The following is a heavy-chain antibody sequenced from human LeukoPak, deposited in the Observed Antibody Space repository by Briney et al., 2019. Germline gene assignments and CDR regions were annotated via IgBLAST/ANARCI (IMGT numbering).Heavy chain of an antibody. J-gene: IGHJ4*02. V-gene: IGHV4-39*02. CDR2: VFQSVAV. Sequence: SETLSLTRSVSGDSITSSSYYWAWIRQPPGKGLEWIGSVFQSVAVYYNPSLQSRVTMSIDTSKNQCSLKLRSVTAADTAVYYCAREYYGTFEYWGQGTLVPVSS. CDR1: GDSITSSSYY. CDR3: AREYYGTFEY. D-gene: IGHD3-16*01.